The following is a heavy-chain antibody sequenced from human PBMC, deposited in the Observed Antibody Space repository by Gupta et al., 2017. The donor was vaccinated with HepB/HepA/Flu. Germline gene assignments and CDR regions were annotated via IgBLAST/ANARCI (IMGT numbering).Heavy chain of an antibody. Sequence: QVQLVESGGGVVQPGRSLRLSCAAAGFPFSSYAMHWVRQVPGKVLELVAVISYDGSNKYYAYSVKGRFTISRDNSKNTLYLQMNSLRAEDTAVYYCARDKNKSSSSASYYYGMDVWGQGTTVTVSS. CDR1: GFPFSSYA. J-gene: IGHJ6*02. D-gene: IGHD6-6*01. V-gene: IGHV3-30-3*01. CDR2: ISYDGSNK. CDR3: ARDKNKSSSSASYYYGMDV.